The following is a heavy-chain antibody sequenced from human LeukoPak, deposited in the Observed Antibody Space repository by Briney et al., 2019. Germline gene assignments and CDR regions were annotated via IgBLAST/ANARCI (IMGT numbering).Heavy chain of an antibody. CDR2: IIPILGIA. J-gene: IGHJ4*02. V-gene: IGHV1-69*04. CDR1: GGTFSSYA. CDR3: ASDGPHLWSPFDY. D-gene: IGHD3-16*01. Sequence: SVEVSCKASGGTFSSYAISWVRQAPGQGLEWVGRIIPILGIANYAQKFQGRVTITADKSTSTAYMELSSLRSEDTAVYYCASDGPHLWSPFDYWGQGTLVTVSS.